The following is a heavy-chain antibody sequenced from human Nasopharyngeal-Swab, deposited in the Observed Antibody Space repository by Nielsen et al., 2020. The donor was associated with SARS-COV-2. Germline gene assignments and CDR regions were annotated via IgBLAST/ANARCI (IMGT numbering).Heavy chain of an antibody. CDR2: IYYSGST. CDR3: ARATMIVVVIGAFDV. Sequence: WMRQSPGKGLEWIGYIYYSGSTYHNPSLKSRVTISVDTSKNQFSLKLSPVTAADTAVYYCARATMIVVVIGAFDVWGQGTMVTVSS. D-gene: IGHD3-22*01. J-gene: IGHJ3*01. V-gene: IGHV4-31*02.